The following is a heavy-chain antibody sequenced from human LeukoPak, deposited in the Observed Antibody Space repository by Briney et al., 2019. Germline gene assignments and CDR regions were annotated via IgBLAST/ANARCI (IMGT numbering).Heavy chain of an antibody. Sequence: SETLSLTCTVSGGSISSSSYYGGWIRQPPGKGLEWIGSIYYSGSTYYNPSLKSRITISVDTSKNQFSLKLSSVTAADTAVYYRARAAGHSSGWTRGAFDIWGQGTMVTVSS. V-gene: IGHV4-39*07. CDR3: ARAAGHSSGWTRGAFDI. D-gene: IGHD6-19*01. CDR1: GGSISSSSYY. J-gene: IGHJ3*02. CDR2: IYYSGST.